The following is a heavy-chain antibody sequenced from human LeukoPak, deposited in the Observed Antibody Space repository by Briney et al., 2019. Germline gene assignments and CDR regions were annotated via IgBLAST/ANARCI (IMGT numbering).Heavy chain of an antibody. Sequence: PSETLSLTCAVYGGSFSGYYWSWIRQPPGKGLEWIGEINHSGSTNYNPSLKSRVTISVDTSKNQFSLKLSSVTAADTAVYYCASRRARGNWFGPWGQGTLVTVSS. V-gene: IGHV4-34*01. CDR2: INHSGST. J-gene: IGHJ5*02. CDR3: ASRRARGNWFGP. CDR1: GGSFSGYY. D-gene: IGHD3-10*01.